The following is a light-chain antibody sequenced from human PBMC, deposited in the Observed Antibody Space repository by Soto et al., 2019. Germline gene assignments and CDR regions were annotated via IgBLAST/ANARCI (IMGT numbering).Light chain of an antibody. CDR2: KAS. CDR3: QQYNDNWT. Sequence: DIQMTQAPSTLSASVAEKVTTTCRASQSISSWLAWYQQKPGKAPKLLIYKASTLQSGVPSRFSGSGSGTEFTLAISSLQPDDSATYYCQQYNDNWTFGQGTKVDIK. V-gene: IGKV1-5*03. CDR1: QSISSW. J-gene: IGKJ1*01.